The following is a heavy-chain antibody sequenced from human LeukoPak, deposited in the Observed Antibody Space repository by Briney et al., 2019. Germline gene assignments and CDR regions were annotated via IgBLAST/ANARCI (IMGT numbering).Heavy chain of an antibody. CDR1: GFTFSSYG. Sequence: GGSLRLSCAASGFTFSSYGMSWVRQAPGKGLEWVSGISGSGGRTYYADSVKGRFTISRDNSKNTLYLQMNSLRAEDTAVYYCAKDLVQVSLWFGETEGYFDYWGQGTLVTVSS. D-gene: IGHD3-10*01. CDR2: ISGSGGRT. V-gene: IGHV3-23*01. CDR3: AKDLVQVSLWFGETEGYFDY. J-gene: IGHJ4*02.